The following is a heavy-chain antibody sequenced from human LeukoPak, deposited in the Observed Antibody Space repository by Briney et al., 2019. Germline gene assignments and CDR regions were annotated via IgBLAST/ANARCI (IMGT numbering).Heavy chain of an antibody. V-gene: IGHV4-59*01. CDR2: IYSIGTT. CDR3: ARVGSYCFDF. J-gene: IGHJ4*02. D-gene: IGHD3-10*01. Sequence: SETLSLTCTVSGGSISAYYWSWIRQPPGKGLEWIGYIYSIGTTNYNPSLKSRVTISVDMSNNQFSLKLSSVTAADTAVYYCARVGSYCFDFWGQGTLVSVSS. CDR1: GGSISAYY.